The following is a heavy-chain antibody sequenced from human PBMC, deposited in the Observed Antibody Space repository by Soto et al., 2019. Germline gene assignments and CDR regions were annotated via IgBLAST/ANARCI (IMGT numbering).Heavy chain of an antibody. CDR1: GFTFSSYS. CDR3: ASLEWRVAATGDWFDP. D-gene: IGHD2-15*01. CDR2: ISSSSSTI. V-gene: IGHV3-48*02. J-gene: IGHJ5*02. Sequence: EVQLVESGGGLVQPGGSLRLSCAASGFTFSSYSMNWVRQAPGKGLEWVSYISSSSSTIYYADSVKGRFTISRDNAKNSLYLQMNSLGDEDTAVYYCASLEWRVAATGDWFDPWGQGTLVTVSS.